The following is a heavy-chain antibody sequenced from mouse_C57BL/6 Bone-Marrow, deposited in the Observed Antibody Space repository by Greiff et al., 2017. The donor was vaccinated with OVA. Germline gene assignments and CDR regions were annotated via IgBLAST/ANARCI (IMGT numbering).Heavy chain of an antibody. CDR3: TRGDYYGSSWYFDV. CDR2: IYPGNSDT. Sequence: EVQLQQSGPVLARPGASVKMSCKTSGYTFTSYWMHWVKQRPGQGLEWIGAIYPGNSDTSYNQKFKGKAKLTAVTSASTAYMELSSLTNEDSAVYYCTRGDYYGSSWYFDVWGTGTTVTVSS. CDR1: GYTFTSYW. J-gene: IGHJ1*03. V-gene: IGHV1-5*01. D-gene: IGHD1-1*01.